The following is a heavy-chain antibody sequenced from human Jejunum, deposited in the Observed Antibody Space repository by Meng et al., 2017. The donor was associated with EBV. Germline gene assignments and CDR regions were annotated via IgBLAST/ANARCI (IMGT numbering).Heavy chain of an antibody. CDR1: GGSISTHTW. Sequence: QVRLQESGPGLVQPSSAPSLTCAVSGGSISTHTWWSWVRQPPGKGLEYIGEIHHSGSTKYNPSLKSRVNISLDKSNNHFSLKLSSVTAADTAVYYCARDRGVEDYWGQGTLVTVSS. CDR2: IHHSGST. V-gene: IGHV4-4*02. D-gene: IGHD5-24*01. J-gene: IGHJ4*02. CDR3: ARDRGVEDY.